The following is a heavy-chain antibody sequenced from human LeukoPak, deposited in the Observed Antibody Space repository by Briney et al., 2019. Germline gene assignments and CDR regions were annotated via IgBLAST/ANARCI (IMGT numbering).Heavy chain of an antibody. CDR1: GDSISSSRSY. D-gene: IGHD3-16*01. J-gene: IGHJ6*03. CDR2: LYNSGRT. V-gene: IGHV4-61*05. Sequence: KPSETLSLTCTVSGDSISSSRSYWGWIRQPPGKGLEWIGYLYNSGRTNYNPSLKSRLTISVDTSKNQFSLKLSSVTAADTAVYYCARGSDYVWGSYETLNYYYYMDVWGKGTTVTVSS. CDR3: ARGSDYVWGSYETLNYYYYMDV.